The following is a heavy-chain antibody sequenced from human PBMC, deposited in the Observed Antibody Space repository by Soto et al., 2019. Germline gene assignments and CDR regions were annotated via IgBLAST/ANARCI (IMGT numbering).Heavy chain of an antibody. D-gene: IGHD5-18*01. J-gene: IGHJ4*02. Sequence: SETLSLTCTVSGGSISTSNYHWGWLRQSPGKGLEWVGNIYYNGDAYYNPSLKSRVTISVDTSKNQFSLKLSSVTAADTAVYYCARGYGRNFDYWGQGTLVTVSS. CDR2: IYYNGDA. V-gene: IGHV4-39*01. CDR1: GGSISTSNYH. CDR3: ARGYGRNFDY.